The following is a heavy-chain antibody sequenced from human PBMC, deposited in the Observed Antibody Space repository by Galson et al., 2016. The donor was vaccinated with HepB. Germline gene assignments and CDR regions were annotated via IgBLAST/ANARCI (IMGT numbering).Heavy chain of an antibody. J-gene: IGHJ4*02. D-gene: IGHD3-3*01. Sequence: TLSLTCTVSGDAISSGGHYWSWIRQPPGKGLEWFGYIFYGRTTFYNPSLRSRVTISIDTSKNQFSLKVTSVTAADTAVYYCARAEDGVVGFEFLGQGTLVTVAS. CDR2: IFYGRTT. CDR3: ARAEDGVVGFEF. CDR1: GDAISSGGHY. V-gene: IGHV4-31*03.